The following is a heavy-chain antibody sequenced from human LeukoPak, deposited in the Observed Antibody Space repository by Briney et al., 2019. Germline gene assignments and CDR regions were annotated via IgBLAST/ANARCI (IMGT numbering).Heavy chain of an antibody. Sequence: GASVKVSCKASGGTFSSYAISWVRQAPGQGLEWMGRIIPIFGTANYAQKFQGRVTITTDESTSTAYMELSSLRSEDTAVYYCARSRMNYYDSSRRRLAFDIWGQGTMVTVSS. CDR2: IIPIFGTA. V-gene: IGHV1-69*05. D-gene: IGHD3-22*01. CDR3: ARSRMNYYDSSRRRLAFDI. J-gene: IGHJ3*02. CDR1: GGTFSSYA.